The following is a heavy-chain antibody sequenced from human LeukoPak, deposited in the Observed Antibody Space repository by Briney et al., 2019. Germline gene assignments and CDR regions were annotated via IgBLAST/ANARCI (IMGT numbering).Heavy chain of an antibody. CDR1: GYTFTGYY. D-gene: IGHD6-13*01. CDR2: INPNSGGA. CDR3: ARADSSSWYGGY. V-gene: IGHV1-2*02. Sequence: SVKVSCKASGYTFTGYYMHWVRQAPGQGLEWMGWINPNSGGASYAQKFQGRVTMTRDTSISTAYMELTSLISDDTAVYYCARADSSSWYGGYWGQGTLVTVSS. J-gene: IGHJ4*02.